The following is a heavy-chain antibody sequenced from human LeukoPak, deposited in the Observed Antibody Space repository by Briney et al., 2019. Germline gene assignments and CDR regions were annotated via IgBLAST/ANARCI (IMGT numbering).Heavy chain of an antibody. CDR2: IRNNANSYAT. CDR3: ATLDFDF. J-gene: IGHJ4*02. V-gene: IGHV3-73*01. CDR1: GGSFSGYY. Sequence: ETLSLTCAVYGGSFSGYYWSWIRQPPGKGLEWIGRIRNNANSYATAYAASVKGRFTISRDDSKSTASLQMNSLKTEDTAVYYCATLDFDFWGQGTLVTVSS.